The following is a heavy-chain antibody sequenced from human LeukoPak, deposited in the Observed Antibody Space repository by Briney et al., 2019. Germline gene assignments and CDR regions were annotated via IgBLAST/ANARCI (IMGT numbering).Heavy chain of an antibody. CDR3: ARSRGVATIPYGMDV. CDR1: GFTFSDYY. V-gene: IGHV3-11*01. Sequence: WGSLRLSCAASGFTFSDYYMSWIRQAPGKGLEWVSYISSSGSTIYYADSVKGRFTISRDNAKNSLYLQMNSLRAEDTAVYYCARSRGVATIPYGMDVWGQGTTVTVSS. J-gene: IGHJ6*02. CDR2: ISSSGSTI. D-gene: IGHD5-12*01.